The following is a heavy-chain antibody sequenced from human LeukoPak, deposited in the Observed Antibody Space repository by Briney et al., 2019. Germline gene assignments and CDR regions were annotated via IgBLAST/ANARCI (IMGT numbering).Heavy chain of an antibody. J-gene: IGHJ3*02. V-gene: IGHV4-59*01. CDR3: TRDRSALDT. CDR1: GASIRSYF. Sequence: SETLSLTCTVSGASIRSYFRTWIRQSPGKGLEWIGYISNIGTTSYNPSLQSRVTISRDTSKNQFSLKLSSVTAADTAVYYCTRDRSALDTWGQGTMVAVSS. CDR2: ISNIGTT.